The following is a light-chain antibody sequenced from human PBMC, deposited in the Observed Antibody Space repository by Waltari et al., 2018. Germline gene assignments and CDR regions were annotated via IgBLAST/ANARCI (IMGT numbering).Light chain of an antibody. V-gene: IGKV3-15*01. J-gene: IGKJ4*01. Sequence: DTVMTQSPATLSVSPGEGATLSCRASQTTYTNLAWYQQKPGQVPRLLIYGSSTRATGIPARFSGSGSGIEFTLTISSLQSEDFAVYYCQQYSRWPLTFGGGTKVEIK. CDR3: QQYSRWPLT. CDR2: GSS. CDR1: QTTYTN.